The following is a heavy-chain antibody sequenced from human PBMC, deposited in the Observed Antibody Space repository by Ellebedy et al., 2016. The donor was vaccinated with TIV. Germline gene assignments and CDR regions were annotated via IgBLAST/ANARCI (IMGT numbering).Heavy chain of an antibody. CDR1: GYTFTSYG. CDR3: AVGVYYDSSGSNAFDI. V-gene: IGHV1-18*01. Sequence: AASVKVSCKASGYTFTSYGISWVRQAPGQGLEWMGWISAYNGNTNYAQKLQGRVTVTTDTSTSTAYMELRSLRSDETAVYYCAVGVYYDSSGSNAFDIWGQGTMVTVSS. CDR2: ISAYNGNT. J-gene: IGHJ3*02. D-gene: IGHD3-22*01.